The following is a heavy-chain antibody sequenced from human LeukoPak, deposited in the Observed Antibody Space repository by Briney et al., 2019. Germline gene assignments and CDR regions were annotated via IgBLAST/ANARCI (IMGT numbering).Heavy chain of an antibody. CDR1: GYSFATYW. J-gene: IGHJ4*02. CDR3: ARCAMVRGVITLDY. D-gene: IGHD3-10*01. CDR2: IYSGDSDP. Sequence: GESLKISWKGSGYSFATYWIGWVRQMPGKGLEWMVIIYSGDSDPRYSPSFQGQVTISADKPISIAYLQWSSLKDSDTAMYYCARCAMVRGVITLDYWGQGTLVTVSS. V-gene: IGHV5-51*04.